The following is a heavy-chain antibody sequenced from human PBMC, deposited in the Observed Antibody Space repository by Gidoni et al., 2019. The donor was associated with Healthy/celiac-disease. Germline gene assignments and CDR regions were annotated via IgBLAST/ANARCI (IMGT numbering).Heavy chain of an antibody. CDR1: GYTFTSYY. D-gene: IGHD5-18*01. Sequence: QVQLGQAGAEVKKPGASVKVSCKAAGYTFTSYYMHWVRQAPGQGLEWMGIITPSGGSTSYAPKFQGRVTMTRDTSTSTVYLELSRLRSEDTAVYYCATDTAMGWTDYWGQGTLVTVSS. J-gene: IGHJ4*02. CDR3: ATDTAMGWTDY. V-gene: IGHV1-46*01. CDR2: ITPSGGST.